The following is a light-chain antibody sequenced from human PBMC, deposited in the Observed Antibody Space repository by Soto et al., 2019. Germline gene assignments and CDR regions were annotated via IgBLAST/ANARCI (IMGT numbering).Light chain of an antibody. CDR3: QQSYSTPV. J-gene: IGKJ2*01. Sequence: DLQMTQSPSSLSASVGDRVTITCRASQSISSYLNWYQQKPGKSPKFLIYAASSLQSGVQSRFSSSGPGTDFTLTISSLQPEDVATYYCQQSYSTPVFGQGTKLEIK. V-gene: IGKV1-39*01. CDR1: QSISSY. CDR2: AAS.